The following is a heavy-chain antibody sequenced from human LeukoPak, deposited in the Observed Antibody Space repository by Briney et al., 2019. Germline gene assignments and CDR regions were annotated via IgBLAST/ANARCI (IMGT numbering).Heavy chain of an antibody. J-gene: IGHJ4*02. CDR2: IYYSGST. CDR1: GGSISSYY. CDR3: ARGLPAAVSYFDY. V-gene: IGHV4-59*01. D-gene: IGHD2-2*01. Sequence: SETLSLTCIVSGGSISSYYWSWIRQPPGKGLEWIGYIYYSGSTNNNPSLKSRVTISVDTSKNQFSLRLNSVTAEDTAVYYCARGLPAAVSYFDYWGQGTLVTVSS.